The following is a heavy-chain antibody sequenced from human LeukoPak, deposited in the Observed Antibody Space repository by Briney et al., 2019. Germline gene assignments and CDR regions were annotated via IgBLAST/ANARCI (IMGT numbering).Heavy chain of an antibody. J-gene: IGHJ4*02. CDR2: TFYRSKWYN. CDR1: GDSVSRHDLT. CDR3: VRSYDWVFDY. Sequence: SQSLSLTCAISGDSVSRHDLTWDWVRQSPSRGLEWLGRTFYRSKWYNDYAVSVKSRITVSPDTSKNQFSLHLNSVTPEDTAVYYCVRSYDWVFDYWAQGTRVTVSS. D-gene: IGHD1-1*01. V-gene: IGHV6-1*01.